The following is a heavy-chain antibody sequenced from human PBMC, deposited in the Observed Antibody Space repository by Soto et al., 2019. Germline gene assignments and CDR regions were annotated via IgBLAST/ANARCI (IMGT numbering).Heavy chain of an antibody. J-gene: IGHJ4*02. D-gene: IGHD3-16*01. CDR2: IGANGAAT. CDR1: GFTFSNYA. CDR3: VKDQYRNAPYYFDN. V-gene: IGHV3-23*01. Sequence: GGSLRLSCVASGFTFSNYAMSWVRQAPAKGLEWVSGIGANGAATYYAVSVKDRVTISRDNSKNTLNLQMDSLRVEDTAIYYCVKDQYRNAPYYFDNWGQGALVTVSS.